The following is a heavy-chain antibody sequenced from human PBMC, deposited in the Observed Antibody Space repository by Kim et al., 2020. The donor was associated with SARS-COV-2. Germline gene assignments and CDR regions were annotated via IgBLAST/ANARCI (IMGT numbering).Heavy chain of an antibody. D-gene: IGHD3-22*01. J-gene: IGHJ4*02. Sequence: GNTNYAQKFQERGTITRDMSTSTAYMELSSLRSEDTAVYYCAALYDSSGRWGQGTLVTVSS. CDR3: AALYDSSGR. V-gene: IGHV1-58*01. CDR2: GNT.